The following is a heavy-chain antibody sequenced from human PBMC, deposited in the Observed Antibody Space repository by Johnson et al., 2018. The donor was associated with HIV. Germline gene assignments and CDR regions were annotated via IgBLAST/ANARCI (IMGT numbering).Heavy chain of an antibody. CDR2: IYSGGST. J-gene: IGHJ3*02. D-gene: IGHD5-18*01. CDR1: GFTVSSNY. CDR3: ARDGGIQLWSAFDI. V-gene: IGHV3-66*01. Sequence: MQLVESGGGLVQPGGSLRLSCAASGFTVSSNYMSWVRQAPGKGLEWVSVIYSGGSTYDADSVKGRVTISRDNSKNTLYLQMNSLRAEDTAVYYCARDGGIQLWSAFDIWGQGTMVTVSS.